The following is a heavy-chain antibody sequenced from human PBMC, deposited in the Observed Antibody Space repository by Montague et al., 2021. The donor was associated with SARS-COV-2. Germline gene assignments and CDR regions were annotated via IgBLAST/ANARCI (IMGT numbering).Heavy chain of an antibody. CDR2: GYYTGST. Sequence: SETLSLTCTVSGGSISTNCWDWVRLPPAPGLGLNWIGYYTGSTNSYSSLTRQLTISVDTSENQFSLTVTSVTPAATAVSYCARVGWELRVVDYYFDYWGQGTLVTVSS. V-gene: IGHV4-59*01. CDR3: ARVGWELRVVDYYFDY. D-gene: IGHD2-15*01. CDR1: GGSISTNC. J-gene: IGHJ4*02.